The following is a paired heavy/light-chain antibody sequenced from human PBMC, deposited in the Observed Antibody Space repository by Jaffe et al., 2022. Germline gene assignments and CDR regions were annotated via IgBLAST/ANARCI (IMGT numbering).Light chain of an antibody. CDR3: QVWDSSSDHFCV. V-gene: IGLV3-21*04. J-gene: IGLJ3*02. CDR1: NIGSES. Sequence: SYVLTQPPSVSVAPGKTARITCGGNNIGSESVHWYQQKPGQAPVVVIYYDSDRPSGIPERFSGSKSGNTATLTISRVEAGDEADYYCQVWDSSSDHFCVFGGGTKLTVL. CDR2: YDS.
Heavy chain of an antibody. Sequence: EVQLLESGGGLVQPGGSLRLSCAASGFTFSSYAMNWVRQAPGKGLEWVSAISGSGGSLYYADSVKGRFTISRENSKNTLFLQMNSLRAEDTAVYYCAKDRAIWSGYWRDNYFDYWGQGTLVTVSS. V-gene: IGHV3-23*01. CDR1: GFTFSSYA. J-gene: IGHJ4*02. CDR2: ISGSGGSL. D-gene: IGHD3-3*01. CDR3: AKDRAIWSGYWRDNYFDY.